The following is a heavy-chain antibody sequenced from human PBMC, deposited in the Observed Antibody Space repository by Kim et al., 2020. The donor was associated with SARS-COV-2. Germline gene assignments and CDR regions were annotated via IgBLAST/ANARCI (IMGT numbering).Heavy chain of an antibody. J-gene: IGHJ4*02. D-gene: IGHD3-10*02. V-gene: IGHV1-24*01. CDR1: GYTLTNFA. CDR2: FDPEDGKT. Sequence: ASVKVSCKVSGYTLTNFAMHWVRQAPGKGLEWMGGFDPEDGKTNYAQKFQGRVTMTEDTSTDTAYMELSSLRSEDTAVYYCATGLFRELLQQTYDYWGQGTLVTVSS. CDR3: ATGLFRELLQQTYDY.